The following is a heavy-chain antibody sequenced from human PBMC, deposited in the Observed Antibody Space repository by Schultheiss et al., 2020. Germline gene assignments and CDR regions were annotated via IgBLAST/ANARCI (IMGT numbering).Heavy chain of an antibody. CDR2: INPNSGGT. V-gene: IGHV1-2*06. CDR1: RYTFTKYF. Sequence: ASVKVSCQASRYTFTKYFTQWVRQGPGQGLEWMGRINPNSGGTNYAQKLQGRVTMTTDTSTSTAYMELRSLRSDDTAVYYCARVVQLERRTYYYGMDVWGQGTTVTVSS. D-gene: IGHD1-1*01. J-gene: IGHJ6*02. CDR3: ARVVQLERRTYYYGMDV.